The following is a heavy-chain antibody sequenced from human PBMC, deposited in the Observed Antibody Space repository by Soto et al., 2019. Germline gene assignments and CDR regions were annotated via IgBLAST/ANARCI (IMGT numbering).Heavy chain of an antibody. J-gene: IGHJ6*03. CDR3: AARGYCSSTSCTKYYYYYYYMDV. V-gene: IGHV1-3*01. CDR2: INAGNGNT. D-gene: IGHD2-2*01. CDR1: GYTFTSYA. Sequence: ASVKVSCKASGYTFTSYAMHWVRQAPGQRLEWMGWINAGNGNTKYSQKFQGRVTITRDTSASTAYMELSSLRSEDTAVYYCAARGYCSSTSCTKYYYYYYYMDVWGKGTTVTVSS.